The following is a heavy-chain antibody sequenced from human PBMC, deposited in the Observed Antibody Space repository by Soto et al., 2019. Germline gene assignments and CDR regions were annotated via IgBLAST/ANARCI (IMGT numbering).Heavy chain of an antibody. V-gene: IGHV1-69*08. Sequence: QVQLVQSGAEVKKPGSSVKVSCKTSGGTFSNDIITWVRQAPGQGLEWMGRIIHLLDTTNYAQKFQGRVTMTADKSTGTAYMELNSLRSEDTAVYYCVRDSPIGSPFSGYDGIDYWGQGTLVTVSS. CDR3: VRDSPIGSPFSGYDGIDY. CDR1: GGTFSNDI. J-gene: IGHJ4*02. CDR2: IIHLLDTT. D-gene: IGHD5-12*01.